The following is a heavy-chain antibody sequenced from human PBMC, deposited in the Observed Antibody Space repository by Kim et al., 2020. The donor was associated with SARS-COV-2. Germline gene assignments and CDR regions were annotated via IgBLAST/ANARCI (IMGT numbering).Heavy chain of an antibody. V-gene: IGHV3-33*06. CDR2: IWYDGSNK. J-gene: IGHJ6*02. CDR1: GFTFSSYA. CDR3: AKCRVVRGVTSYGMDV. Sequence: GGSLRLSCAASGFTFSSYAMHWVRQAPGKGLEWVAVIWYDGSNKYYADSVKGRFTISRDNSKNTLYLQMNSLRAEDTAVYYCAKCRVVRGVTSYGMDVWGQGTTVTVSS. D-gene: IGHD3-10*01.